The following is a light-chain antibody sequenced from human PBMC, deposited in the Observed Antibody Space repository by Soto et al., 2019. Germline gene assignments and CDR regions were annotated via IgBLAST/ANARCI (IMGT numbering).Light chain of an antibody. CDR1: QSISNW. J-gene: IGKJ1*01. V-gene: IGKV1-5*01. CDR2: DAS. Sequence: DIQMTQSPSTLSASVGDRVTITCRASQSISNWLAWYQQKPGKAPKLLIYDASSLESGVPSRFSGSGSGTEFTLTISSLQPDDFATYYCQQYNIYPRTLGQGTKVDIK. CDR3: QQYNIYPRT.